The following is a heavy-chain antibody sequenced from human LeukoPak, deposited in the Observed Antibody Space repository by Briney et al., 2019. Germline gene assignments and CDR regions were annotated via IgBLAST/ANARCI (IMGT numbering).Heavy chain of an antibody. J-gene: IGHJ4*02. CDR1: GFTFSSYS. V-gene: IGHV3-21*01. CDR3: ARTSYYYDSSGYYFDY. Sequence: PGGSLRLSCAASGFTFSSYSMNWVRQAPGKGLEWVSSISSSSSCIYYADSVKGRFTISRDNAKNSLYLQMNSLRAEDTAVYYCARTSYYYDSSGYYFDYWGQGTLVTVSS. CDR2: ISSSSSCI. D-gene: IGHD3-22*01.